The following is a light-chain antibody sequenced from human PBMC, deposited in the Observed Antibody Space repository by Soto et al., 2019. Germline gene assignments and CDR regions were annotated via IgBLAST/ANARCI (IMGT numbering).Light chain of an antibody. CDR3: QQYNSYPWT. CDR2: DAS. J-gene: IGKJ1*01. CDR1: QSISSW. Sequence: DIQMTQSPSILSASVGDRVTITCRASQSISSWLAWYHQKPGKAPKLLIYDASSLESGVPSRFSGSGSGTEFTLTISSLQPDDFATSYCQQYNSYPWTFGQGTKVEIK. V-gene: IGKV1-5*01.